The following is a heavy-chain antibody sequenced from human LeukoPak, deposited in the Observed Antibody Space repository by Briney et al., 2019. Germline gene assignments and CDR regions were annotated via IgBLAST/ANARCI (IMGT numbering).Heavy chain of an antibody. Sequence: ASVKVSCKASGYTFTSYYMHWVRQAPGQGLEWMGIINPSGGSTSYAQKFQGRVTMTRDTSTSTVYMELSSLRSEDTAVYYCARRYSYGFWEAYYFDYWGQETLVTVSS. CDR1: GYTFTSYY. V-gene: IGHV1-46*01. CDR3: ARRYSYGFWEAYYFDY. J-gene: IGHJ4*02. CDR2: INPSGGST. D-gene: IGHD5-18*01.